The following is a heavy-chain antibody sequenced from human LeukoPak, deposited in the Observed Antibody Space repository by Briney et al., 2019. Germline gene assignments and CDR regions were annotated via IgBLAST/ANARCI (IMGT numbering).Heavy chain of an antibody. CDR3: ARGARGAFDP. Sequence: SQTLSLTCAISGDSVSSNSVAWNWIRQSPSRGLEWLGRTYYRSKWYNEYAVSVKGRITINPDTSKNQFSLQLNSVTPEDTAVYYCARGARGAFDPWGQGTLVTVSS. CDR2: TYYRSKWYN. V-gene: IGHV6-1*01. CDR1: GDSVSSNSVA. J-gene: IGHJ5*02.